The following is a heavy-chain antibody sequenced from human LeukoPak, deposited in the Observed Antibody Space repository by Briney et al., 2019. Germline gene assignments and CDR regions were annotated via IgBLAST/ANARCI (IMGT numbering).Heavy chain of an antibody. CDR2: INHSGST. CDR3: ARLWYSTPGMDV. V-gene: IGHV4-34*01. CDR1: GGSLGGYY. Sequence: SETLSLTCAVYGGSLGGYYWSWIRQPPGKGLEWIGEINHSGSTNYNPSLKSRVTISVDTSKNQFSLKLSSVTAADTAVYYCARLWYSTPGMDVWGQGTTVTVSS. J-gene: IGHJ6*02. D-gene: IGHD6-13*01.